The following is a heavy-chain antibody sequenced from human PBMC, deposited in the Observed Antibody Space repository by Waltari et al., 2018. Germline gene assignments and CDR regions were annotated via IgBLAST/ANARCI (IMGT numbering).Heavy chain of an antibody. CDR1: GGSFSGYY. CDR3: TRGVVATTSYFDY. CDR2: INHSGST. V-gene: IGHV4-34*01. J-gene: IGHJ4*02. Sequence: QVQLQQLGAGLLKPSETLSLTCAVYGGSFSGYYWSWIRQPPGKGLEWIGEINHSGSTNYNPSLKSRVTISVDTSKNQFSLKLSSVTAADTAVYYCTRGVVATTSYFDYWGQGTLVTVSS. D-gene: IGHD5-12*01.